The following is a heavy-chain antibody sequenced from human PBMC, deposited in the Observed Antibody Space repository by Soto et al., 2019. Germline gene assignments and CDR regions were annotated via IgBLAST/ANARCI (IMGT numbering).Heavy chain of an antibody. CDR1: GGSISSGDYY. D-gene: IGHD3-10*01. V-gene: IGHV4-31*03. Sequence: QVQLQESGPGLVKPSQTLSLTCTVSGGSISSGDYYWSWIRQYPGKGLEWIGYIHHTGSIDYNPCLRGRLYTSLDTSNNQYSLKLTSVTAADTDVYYCATTQTDATGRFGELEDWGQGNLATVSA. J-gene: IGHJ1*01. CDR3: ATTQTDATGRFGELED. CDR2: IHHTGSI.